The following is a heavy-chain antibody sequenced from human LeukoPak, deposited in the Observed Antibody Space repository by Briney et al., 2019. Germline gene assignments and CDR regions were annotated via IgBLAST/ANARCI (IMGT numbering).Heavy chain of an antibody. D-gene: IGHD5-24*01. CDR2: INQDGSEK. V-gene: IGHV3-7*01. CDR1: GLTFRSFW. J-gene: IGHJ4*02. CDR3: ARERDGRFFDY. Sequence: GGSLRLSCAVCGLTFRSFWMSWVRQAPGKGLEWVANINQDGSEKYFVDSVRGRFTISRDNSKNSLHLQMNTLGAEDTALYYCARERDGRFFDYWGQGTLVTVSS.